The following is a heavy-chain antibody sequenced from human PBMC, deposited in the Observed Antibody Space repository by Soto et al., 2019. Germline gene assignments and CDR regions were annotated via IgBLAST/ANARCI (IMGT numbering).Heavy chain of an antibody. V-gene: IGHV3-21*01. Sequence: EVQLVESGGGLVKPGGSLRLSCAASGFTFSSYSMNWVRQAAGKGLEWVSSISSSSSYIYYAASVKGRFTISRDNAKNSLYLQMNSLRAEDTAVYYCARDQPGYSYGYGLGYWGQGTLVTVSS. CDR3: ARDQPGYSYGYGLGY. CDR1: GFTFSSYS. D-gene: IGHD5-18*01. CDR2: ISSSSSYI. J-gene: IGHJ4*02.